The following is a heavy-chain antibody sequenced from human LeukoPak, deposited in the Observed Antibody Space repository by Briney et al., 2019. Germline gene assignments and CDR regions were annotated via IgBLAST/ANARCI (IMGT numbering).Heavy chain of an antibody. CDR3: AREKRCYYGMDV. Sequence: SETLSLTCTVSGGSISSGGYYWSWIRQHPGKGLEWIGYIYYSGSTYYNPSLKSRVTISVDTSKNQFSLKLSSVTAADTAVYYCAREKRCYYGMDVWGQGTTVTVSS. CDR2: IYYSGST. CDR1: GGSISSGGYY. J-gene: IGHJ6*02. V-gene: IGHV4-31*03.